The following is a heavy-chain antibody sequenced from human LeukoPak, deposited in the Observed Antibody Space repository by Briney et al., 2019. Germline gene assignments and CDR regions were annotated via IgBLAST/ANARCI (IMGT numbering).Heavy chain of an antibody. Sequence: PSETLSLTCAVYGGSFSGYYWSWIRQPPGKGLEWIGEINHSGSTNYNPSLKSRVTISVDTSKIQFSLKLSSVTAADTAVYYCARRRGYSYNYWGQGTLVTVSS. CDR3: ARRRGYSYNY. V-gene: IGHV4-34*01. J-gene: IGHJ4*02. CDR2: INHSGST. CDR1: GGSFSGYY. D-gene: IGHD5-18*01.